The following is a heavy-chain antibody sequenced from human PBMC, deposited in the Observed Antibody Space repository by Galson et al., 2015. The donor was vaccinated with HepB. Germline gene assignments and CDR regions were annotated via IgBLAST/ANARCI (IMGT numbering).Heavy chain of an antibody. CDR1: GFTFSSYS. V-gene: IGHV3-48*02. J-gene: IGHJ6*03. D-gene: IGHD6-6*01. CDR2: ISSSSSTI. CDR3: ARAGSSSIYYYYYMDV. Sequence: SLRLSCAASGFTFSSYSMNWVRQAPGKGLEWVSYISSSSSTIYYADSVKGRFTISRDNAKNSLYLQMNSLRDEDTAVYYCARAGSSSIYYYYYMDVWGKGTTVTVSS.